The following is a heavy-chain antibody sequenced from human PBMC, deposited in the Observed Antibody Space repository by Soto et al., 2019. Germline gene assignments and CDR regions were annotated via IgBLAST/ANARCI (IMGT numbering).Heavy chain of an antibody. CDR2: TYYRSKWYN. D-gene: IGHD3-16*02. CDR1: GDSVSSNSAA. V-gene: IGHV6-1*01. CDR3: ASGGVNVDSFDI. Sequence: PSQTLSLTCAISGDSVSSNSAAWNWIRRSPSRGLEWLGRTYYRSKWYNDYAVSVKSRITINPDTSKNQFSLHLNSVTPEDTAVYYCASGGVNVDSFDIWGQGTMVTVSS. J-gene: IGHJ3*02.